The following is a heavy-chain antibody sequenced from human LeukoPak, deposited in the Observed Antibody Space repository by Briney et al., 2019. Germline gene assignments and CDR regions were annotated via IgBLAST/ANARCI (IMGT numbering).Heavy chain of an antibody. CDR1: GGSISSGSYY. CDR3: AGGGSGWYWNYYYYMDV. CDR2: IYTSGST. J-gene: IGHJ6*03. Sequence: SETLSLTCTVSGGSISSGSYYWSWIRQPAGKGLEWIGRIYTSGSTNYNPSLKSRVTISVDTSKNQFSLKLSSVTAADTAVYYCAGGGSGWYWNYYYYMDVWGKGTTVTISS. V-gene: IGHV4-61*02. D-gene: IGHD6-19*01.